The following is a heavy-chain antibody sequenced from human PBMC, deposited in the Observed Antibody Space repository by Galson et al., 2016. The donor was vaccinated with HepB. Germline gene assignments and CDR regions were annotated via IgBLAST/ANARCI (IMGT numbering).Heavy chain of an antibody. D-gene: IGHD3-16*01. CDR3: ATVSGPLDY. CDR2: INSDGTTT. J-gene: IGHJ4*02. CDR1: GFTFSRFW. V-gene: IGHV3-74*03. Sequence: SLRLSCAASGFTFSRFWMHWVRQAPGKGLVWVSRINSDGTTTTYADSVKGRFTISRDNAKNTLCLQMNSLRAEDTAFYYCATVSGPLDYWGQGTLVTVSS.